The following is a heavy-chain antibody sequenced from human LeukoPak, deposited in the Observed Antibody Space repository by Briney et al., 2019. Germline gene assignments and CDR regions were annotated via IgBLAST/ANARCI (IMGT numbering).Heavy chain of an antibody. CDR2: INQSGSN. J-gene: IGHJ4*02. V-gene: IGHV4-34*01. Sequence: SETLSLTCSVYGGSLSCYYWSWSRHPPGEGRGWVGEINQSGSNNYNPSHKSQVTISVDTSKNQFSLKLSSVTAADTAVYYCARGAYYYDSSGYYTYYFDYWGQGTLVTVSS. CDR1: GGSLSCYY. CDR3: ARGAYYYDSSGYYTYYFDY. D-gene: IGHD3-22*01.